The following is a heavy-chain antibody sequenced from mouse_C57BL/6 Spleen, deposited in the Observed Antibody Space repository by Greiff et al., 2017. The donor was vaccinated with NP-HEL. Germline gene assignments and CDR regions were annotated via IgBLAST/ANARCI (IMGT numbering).Heavy chain of an antibody. CDR2: IDPSDSYT. Sequence: QVQLQQPGAELVRPGTSVKLSCKASGYTFTSYWMHWVKQRPGQGLEWIGVIDPSDSYTNYNQKFKGKATLTVDTSSSTAYMQLSSLTSEDSAVYYCAHNYLYAMDYWGQGTSVTVSS. J-gene: IGHJ4*01. CDR3: AHNYLYAMDY. CDR1: GYTFTSYW. V-gene: IGHV1-59*01. D-gene: IGHD1-3*01.